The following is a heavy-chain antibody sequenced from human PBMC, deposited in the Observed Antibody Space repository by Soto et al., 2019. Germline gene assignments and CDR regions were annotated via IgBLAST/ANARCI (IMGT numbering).Heavy chain of an antibody. CDR2: ISYSGIT. V-gene: IGHV4-31*03. D-gene: IGHD3-9*01. CDR1: GGSIRNDNFY. J-gene: IGHJ3*01. Sequence: QVRLQESGQGLVRPSQTLSLICTVSGGSIRNDNFYWSFLRQRPGTGLGWLGYISYSGITFYNPSLESRLFIAVDPSNNTFSLNLKSVTAADTAMYYCAIDLDGVATGRGAFAVWGPGTLVTVSS. CDR3: AIDLDGVATGRGAFAV.